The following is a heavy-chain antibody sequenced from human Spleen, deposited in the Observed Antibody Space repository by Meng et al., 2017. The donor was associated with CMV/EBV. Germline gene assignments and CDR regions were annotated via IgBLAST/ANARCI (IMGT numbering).Heavy chain of an antibody. D-gene: IGHD1-1*01. CDR1: GGSLSSSTYY. CDR2: MYYTGTT. CDR3: GSVKRLGIDH. V-gene: IGHV4-39*07. Sequence: QPQLQEAGPGLVKPSETLSLTCSVSGGSLSSSTYYWGWIRQPPGKGLEWIGTMYYTGTTYYNPSLKSRVTISLNTSKNQFSLKLTSLTAADTAMYYCGSVKRLGIDHWGQGTLVTVFS. J-gene: IGHJ4*02.